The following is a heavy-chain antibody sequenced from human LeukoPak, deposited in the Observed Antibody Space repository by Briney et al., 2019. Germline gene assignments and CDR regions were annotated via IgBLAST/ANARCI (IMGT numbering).Heavy chain of an antibody. CDR1: GFTFSSYA. J-gene: IGHJ4*02. CDR3: ATNYYDSSGYYPGPY. V-gene: IGHV3-64*01. Sequence: PGGSLRLSCAASGFTFSSYAMHWDRQAPGKGLESVSAISSNGGGTYYTNSVKGRFSISRDNAANTLYLQMGSLRAEDMAVYYCATNYYDSSGYYPGPYWGQGTLVTVSS. CDR2: ISSNGGGT. D-gene: IGHD3-22*01.